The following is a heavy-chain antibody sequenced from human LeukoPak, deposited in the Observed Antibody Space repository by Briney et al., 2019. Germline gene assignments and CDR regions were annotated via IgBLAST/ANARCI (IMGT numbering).Heavy chain of an antibody. V-gene: IGHV1-24*01. J-gene: IGHJ6*04. Sequence: ASVKVSCKVSGYTLTELSMHWVRQAPGKGLEWMEGFDPEDGEAIYAQKFQRRVTMTEDTSTDTAYMELSSLRSEDTAVYYCATDQGVATTTTNYYYYGMDVWGKGTTVTVSS. CDR2: FDPEDGEA. CDR1: GYTLTELS. D-gene: IGHD5-12*01. CDR3: ATDQGVATTTTNYYYYGMDV.